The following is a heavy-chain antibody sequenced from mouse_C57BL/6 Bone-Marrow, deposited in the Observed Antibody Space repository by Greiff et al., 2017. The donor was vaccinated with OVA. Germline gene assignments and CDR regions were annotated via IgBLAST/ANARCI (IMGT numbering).Heavy chain of an antibody. CDR1: GYTFTSYG. Sequence: VMLVESGAELARPGASVKLSCKASGYTFTSYGISWVKQRTGQGLEWIGEIYPRSGNTYYNEKFKGKATLTADKSSSTAYMELRSLTSEDSAVYFCARPKSFTTVVVDYWGQGTTLTVSS. D-gene: IGHD1-1*01. CDR2: IYPRSGNT. CDR3: ARPKSFTTVVVDY. V-gene: IGHV1-81*01. J-gene: IGHJ2*01.